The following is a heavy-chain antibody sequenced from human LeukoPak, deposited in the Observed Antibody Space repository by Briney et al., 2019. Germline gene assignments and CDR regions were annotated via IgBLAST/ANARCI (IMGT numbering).Heavy chain of an antibody. CDR3: ARIRLAQDPYYFDY. D-gene: IGHD2-15*01. V-gene: IGHV4-59*01. J-gene: IGHJ4*02. Sequence: SETLSLTCTVSGGSISSYYWSWIRQPPGMGLEWIGYIYYSGSTNYNPSLKSRVTISVDTSKNQFSLELSSVTAADTAVYYCARIRLAQDPYYFDYWGQGTLVTVSS. CDR2: IYYSGST. CDR1: GGSISSYY.